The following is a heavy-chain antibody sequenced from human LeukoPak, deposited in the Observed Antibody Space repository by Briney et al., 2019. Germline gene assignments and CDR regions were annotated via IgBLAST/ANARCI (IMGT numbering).Heavy chain of an antibody. J-gene: IGHJ6*03. V-gene: IGHV4-39*01. D-gene: IGHD3-16*01. Sequence: SETLSLTCTVSGDSISSSDSYDWGWIRQPPWNGLGWLVSVHYSASTYYNPSLKSRVTISVDTSKNQCCLKLSSVTAADTAVYYCATHMTYFYYYMDVWGNGTTVTVSS. CDR3: ATHMTYFYYYMDV. CDR2: VHYSAST. CDR1: GDSISSSDSYD.